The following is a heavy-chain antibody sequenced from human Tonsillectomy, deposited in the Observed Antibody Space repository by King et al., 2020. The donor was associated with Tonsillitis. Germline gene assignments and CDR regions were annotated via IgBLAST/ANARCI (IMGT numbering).Heavy chain of an antibody. CDR2: IYSAGTT. CDR1: GFSVSYNY. V-gene: IGHV3-53*02. Sequence: EVQLEETGGGLIQPGGSLRLSCVVSGFSVSYNYMSWVRQAPGKGLEWVSLIYSAGTTSYADSSQGRFTLSKDNSKNTLYLQMNTLRADDTAMYYCASHYCSGGSCYIDSWGQGALVTVSS. J-gene: IGHJ4*02. D-gene: IGHD2-15*01. CDR3: ASHYCSGGSCYIDS.